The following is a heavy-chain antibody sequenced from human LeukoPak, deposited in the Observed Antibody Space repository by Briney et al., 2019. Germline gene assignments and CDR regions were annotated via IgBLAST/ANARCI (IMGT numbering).Heavy chain of an antibody. CDR2: ISSSGDTV. V-gene: IGHV3-48*03. Sequence: GGSLRLSCAASGFTFSSYEMNWVRQGPGKGPEWVSYISSSGDTVFYGYSLNGRFTISTDNAKNSLYLQINNLRAEDTSVYYCARDGSFTSGSFFDSWGQGTLVTVSS. CDR3: ARDGSFTSGSFFDS. J-gene: IGHJ4*02. CDR1: GFTFSSYE. D-gene: IGHD1-26*01.